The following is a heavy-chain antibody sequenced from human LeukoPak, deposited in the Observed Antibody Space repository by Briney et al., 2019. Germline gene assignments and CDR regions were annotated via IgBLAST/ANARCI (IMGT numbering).Heavy chain of an antibody. V-gene: IGHV1-69*13. CDR3: ANLESKTRGGAFDI. CDR2: FIPVFDVV. Sequence: SVKVSCKVSGGTVRNYAISWVRQAPGQGLEWMGGFIPVFDVVTYAQKFQGRVTITADEPTSTVYMELTSLTSEDTAIFFCANLESKTRGGAFDIWGQGTAVTVSS. J-gene: IGHJ3*02. CDR1: GGTVRNYA. D-gene: IGHD3-3*01.